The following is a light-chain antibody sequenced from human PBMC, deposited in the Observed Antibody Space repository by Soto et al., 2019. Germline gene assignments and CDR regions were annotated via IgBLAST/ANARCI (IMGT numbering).Light chain of an antibody. Sequence: QSALTQPASVSGSPGQSITISCTGTSSDVGSYNDVSWYQQHPGKAPKLMIYDVSNRPSGVSNRFSGSKSGNTASLTISGLQAEDEADYYCSSYTGSNTLVFGGGTKLTVL. V-gene: IGLV2-14*01. CDR2: DVS. J-gene: IGLJ2*01. CDR3: SSYTGSNTLV. CDR1: SSDVGSYND.